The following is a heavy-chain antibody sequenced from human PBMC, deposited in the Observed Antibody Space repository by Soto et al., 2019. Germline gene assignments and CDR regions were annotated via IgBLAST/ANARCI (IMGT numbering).Heavy chain of an antibody. V-gene: IGHV4-4*07. J-gene: IGHJ6*02. CDR3: ARDGPGYGDYRLVPYGMDV. CDR1: GGSISSYY. Sequence: QVQLQESGPGLVKPSETLSLTCTVSGGSISSYYWSWIRQPAGKGLGWIGRIYTSGSTNYNPSLTSPASMSVDTPKNHFSLKLSSVTAADTAVYYCARDGPGYGDYRLVPYGMDVWGQGTTVNVSS. D-gene: IGHD4-17*01. CDR2: IYTSGST.